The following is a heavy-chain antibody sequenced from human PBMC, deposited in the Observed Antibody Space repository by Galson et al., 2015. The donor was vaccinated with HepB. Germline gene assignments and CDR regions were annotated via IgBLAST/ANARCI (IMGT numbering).Heavy chain of an antibody. CDR3: VRIGRPGTGRIYPDY. CDR1: GFILSNYW. D-gene: IGHD5-12*01. V-gene: IGHV3-7*03. CDR2: INQDGSQK. J-gene: IGHJ4*02. Sequence: SLRLSCAASGFILSNYWMSWVSQAPGKGLEWVDNINQDGSQKNYMDSVKSRFIISRDNAENSLYLQMNSLRAEDTAVYYCVRIGRPGTGRIYPDYWGQGTLVTVSS.